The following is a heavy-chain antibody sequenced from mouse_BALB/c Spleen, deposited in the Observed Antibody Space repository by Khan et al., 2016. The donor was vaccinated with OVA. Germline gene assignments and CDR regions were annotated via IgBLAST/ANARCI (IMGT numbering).Heavy chain of an antibody. Sequence: EVELVESGGGLVNPGGSLKLSCAASGFTFSDYYMYWVRQTPEKRLEWVATISDGGNYTYYPDDLKGRFTISRDNAKNSLYLQISSLKSEDTAMYYCARDYDYDGYYTMDYWGQGTSVTVSS. D-gene: IGHD2-4*01. CDR1: GFTFSDYY. CDR2: ISDGGNYT. V-gene: IGHV5-4*02. J-gene: IGHJ4*01. CDR3: ARDYDYDGYYTMDY.